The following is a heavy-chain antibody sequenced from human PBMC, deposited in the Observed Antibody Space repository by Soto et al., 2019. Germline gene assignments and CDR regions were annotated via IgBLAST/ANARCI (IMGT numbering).Heavy chain of an antibody. Sequence: AETLSLTCAVYGGSFSGHYWSWIRQSPGKGLEWIGEINHSGSTNYNPSLKSRVTISVDTSKNQFSLKVRSVTAADTAVYYCARGGRNMGIDYWGQGTLVTVSS. CDR3: ARGGRNMGIDY. CDR1: GGSFSGHY. D-gene: IGHD1-26*01. V-gene: IGHV4-34*01. CDR2: INHSGST. J-gene: IGHJ4*02.